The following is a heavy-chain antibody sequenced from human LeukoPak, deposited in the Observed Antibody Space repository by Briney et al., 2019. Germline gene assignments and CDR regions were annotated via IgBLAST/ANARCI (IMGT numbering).Heavy chain of an antibody. CDR1: ESTFADYG. CDR2: INWKGDNT. Sequence: GSLRLSCTDSESTFADYGMSWVRQAPGKGMEWVSGINWKGDNTGYGDSVKGRFTISRDNAKNSLYLQMKSLRAEDTALYYCARDLRASWYSLGSWGQGTLVTVSS. CDR3: ARDLRASWYSLGS. D-gene: IGHD6-13*01. V-gene: IGHV3-20*04. J-gene: IGHJ4*02.